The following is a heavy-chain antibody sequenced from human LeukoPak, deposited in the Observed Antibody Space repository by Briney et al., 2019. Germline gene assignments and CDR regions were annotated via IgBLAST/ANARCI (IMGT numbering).Heavy chain of an antibody. CDR2: ISGSGGST. J-gene: IGHJ6*02. CDR1: GFTFISYA. CDR3: AKAPSVLKSYYYYYGMDV. D-gene: IGHD1-1*01. Sequence: GGSLRLSCAASGFTFISYAMSWVRQAPGKGLEWVSAISGSGGSTYYADSVKGRFTISRDNSKNTLYLQMNSLRAEDTAVYYCAKAPSVLKSYYYYYGMDVWGQGTTVTVSS. V-gene: IGHV3-23*01.